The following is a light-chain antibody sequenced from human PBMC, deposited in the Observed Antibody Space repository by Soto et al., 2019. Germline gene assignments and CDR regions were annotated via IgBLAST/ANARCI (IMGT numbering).Light chain of an antibody. CDR1: QSISSN. J-gene: IGKJ3*01. Sequence: EIVMTQSPATLSVSPGERATLSCRASQSISSNLAWYQQKPGQAPRLLIYGASTRDTAIPARFSGSGSGTAFTLTISSLQSEDFAVYYCQQYNNWPFTFGPGTKVDIK. V-gene: IGKV3-15*01. CDR3: QQYNNWPFT. CDR2: GAS.